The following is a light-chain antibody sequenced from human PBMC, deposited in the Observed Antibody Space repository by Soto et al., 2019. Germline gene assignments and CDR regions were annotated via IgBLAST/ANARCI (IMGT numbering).Light chain of an antibody. CDR1: SGHSSYA. CDR2: LNSDGSH. J-gene: IGLJ1*01. CDR3: QTWGTGIQV. V-gene: IGLV4-69*01. Sequence: QPVLTQSHSASASLGASVKLTCTLSSGHSSYAIAWHQQQPEKGPRYLMKLNSDGSHSQGDGIPDRFSGSSSGAERYLTISSLQSEDEADYYCQTWGTGIQVFGTGTKVTVL.